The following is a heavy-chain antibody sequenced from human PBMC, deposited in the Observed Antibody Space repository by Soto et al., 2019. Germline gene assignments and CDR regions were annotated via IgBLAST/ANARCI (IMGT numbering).Heavy chain of an antibody. J-gene: IGHJ6*02. Sequence: QVQLVQSGAEVKKPGSSVKVSCKASGGTFSSYAISWVRQAPGQGLEWMGGIIPIFGTANYAQKFQGSVKITADEFTSTAYMVLSRLRCEDTAVNYCRTGRIQPSKGAHYYYGMEVRGRGTTVAVSS. CDR2: IIPIFGTA. CDR3: RTGRIQPSKGAHYYYGMEV. D-gene: IGHD2-2*01. V-gene: IGHV1-69*01. CDR1: GGTFSSYA.